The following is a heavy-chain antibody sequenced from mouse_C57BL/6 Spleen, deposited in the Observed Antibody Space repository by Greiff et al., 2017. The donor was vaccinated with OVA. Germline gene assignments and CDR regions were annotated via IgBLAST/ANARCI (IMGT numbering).Heavy chain of an antibody. J-gene: IGHJ2*01. CDR1: GFNIKDDY. D-gene: IGHD2-4*01. CDR3: TTDYDYDVGY. V-gene: IGHV14-4*01. Sequence: VQLKQSGAELVRPGASVKLSCTASGFNIKDDYMHWVKQRPEQGLEWIGWIDPENGDTEYASKFQGKATITADTSSNTAYLQLSSLTSEDTAVYYCTTDYDYDVGYWGQGTTLTVSS. CDR2: IDPENGDT.